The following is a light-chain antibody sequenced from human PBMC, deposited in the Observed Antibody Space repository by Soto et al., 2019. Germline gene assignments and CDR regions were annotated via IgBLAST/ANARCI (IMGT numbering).Light chain of an antibody. V-gene: IGLV2-14*01. J-gene: IGLJ2*01. Sequence: QSALTQPASVSGSPGQSITISCTGTSSDVGGYNYVSWYQQHPGKAPKLMIYDVSNRPSGVSNRFSGSKSGNTASLTISGLQAEDEADYSCSSYSSSSTLLVVFGGGTKLTVL. CDR2: DVS. CDR3: SSYSSSSTLLVV. CDR1: SSDVGGYNY.